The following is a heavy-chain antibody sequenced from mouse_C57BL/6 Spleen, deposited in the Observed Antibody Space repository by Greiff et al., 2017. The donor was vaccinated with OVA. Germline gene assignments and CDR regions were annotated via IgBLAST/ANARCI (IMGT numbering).Heavy chain of an antibody. Sequence: VQLKESGPELVKPGASVKISCKASGYSFTDYNMNWVKQSNGKSLEWIGVINPNYGTTSYNQKFKGKATLTVDQSSSTAYMQLNSLTSEDSAVYYCARQGTTVVATGHYYAMDYWGQGTSVTDSS. J-gene: IGHJ4*01. V-gene: IGHV1-39*01. CDR1: GYSFTDYN. CDR3: ARQGTTVVATGHYYAMDY. CDR2: INPNYGTT. D-gene: IGHD1-1*01.